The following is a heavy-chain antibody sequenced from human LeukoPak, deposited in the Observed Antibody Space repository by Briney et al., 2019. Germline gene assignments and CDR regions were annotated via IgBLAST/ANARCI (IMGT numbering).Heavy chain of an antibody. CDR3: ASNSGSYYDY. Sequence: GGSLRLSCAASGFTFSSYSMNWVRQAPGKGLEWVSSISSSSSYIYYADSVKGRFTISRDNSKNTLYLQMNSLRAEDTAVYYCASNSGSYYDYWGQGTLVTVSS. CDR2: ISSSSSYI. D-gene: IGHD1-26*01. J-gene: IGHJ4*02. CDR1: GFTFSSYS. V-gene: IGHV3-21*04.